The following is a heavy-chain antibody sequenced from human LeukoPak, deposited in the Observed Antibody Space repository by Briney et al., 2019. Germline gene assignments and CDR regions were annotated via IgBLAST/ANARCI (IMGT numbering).Heavy chain of an antibody. CDR1: GFTFSSYE. D-gene: IGHD3-10*01. Sequence: GGSLRLSCAASGFTFSSYEMNWVRQAPGKGLEWVSYISSSGSTIYYADSVKGRFTISRDNAKNSLYLQMKSLRAEDTAVYDCARGTGVVRGVIPGLSLAWGQGTLVTVSS. V-gene: IGHV3-48*03. J-gene: IGHJ4*02. CDR2: ISSSGSTI. CDR3: ARGTGVVRGVIPGLSLA.